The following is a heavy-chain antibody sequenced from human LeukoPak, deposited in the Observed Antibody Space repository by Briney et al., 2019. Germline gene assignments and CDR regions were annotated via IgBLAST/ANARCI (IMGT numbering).Heavy chain of an antibody. V-gene: IGHV3-48*04. D-gene: IGHD4-17*01. CDR2: ISSSSSTI. Sequence: GGSPRLSCAASGFTFSSYSMNWVRQAPGKGLEWVSYISSSSSTIYYADSVKGRFTISRDNAKNSLYLQMNSLRAEDTAVYYCARDVGGDYALALDYWGQGTLVTVSS. CDR3: ARDVGGDYALALDY. CDR1: GFTFSSYS. J-gene: IGHJ4*02.